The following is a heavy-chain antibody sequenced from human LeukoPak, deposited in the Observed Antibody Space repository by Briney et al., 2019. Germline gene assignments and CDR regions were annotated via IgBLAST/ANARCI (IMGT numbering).Heavy chain of an antibody. CDR2: INPSGGST. J-gene: IGHJ4*02. CDR3: ARDGGGGYFDY. CDR1: GYTFTSYY. Sequence: ASVKVSCKASGYTFTSYYMHWVRQAPGQGLEWMGIINPSGGSTSYAQKFQGRVTMTRDTSTSTVYMGLSSLRSEDTAVYYCARDGGGGYFDYWGQGTLVTVSS. D-gene: IGHD3-16*01. V-gene: IGHV1-46*01.